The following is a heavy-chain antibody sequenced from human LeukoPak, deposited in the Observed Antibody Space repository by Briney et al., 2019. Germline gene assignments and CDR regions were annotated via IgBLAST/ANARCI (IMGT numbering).Heavy chain of an antibody. CDR3: ARGLGILSGYYYDSPHYYFDY. J-gene: IGHJ4*02. D-gene: IGHD3-22*01. CDR1: GDSITNNYC. CDR2: IYHSGST. V-gene: IGHV4-38-2*01. Sequence: SSETLSLTCAVSGDSITNNYCWGWIRQPPGKGLEWIGSIYHSGSTYYNPSLKSRVTISVDTSKNQFSLKLSSVTAADTAMYYCARGLGILSGYYYDSPHYYFDYWGRGVLVTVSS.